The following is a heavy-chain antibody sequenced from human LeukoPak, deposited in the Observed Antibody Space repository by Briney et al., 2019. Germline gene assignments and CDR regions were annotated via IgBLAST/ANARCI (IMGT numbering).Heavy chain of an antibody. V-gene: IGHV1-69*13. Sequence: ASVKVSCKASGGTFSSYAISWVRQAPGQGLEWMGWIIPIFGTANYAQKFQGRVTITADESTSTAYMELSSLRSEDTAVYYCARDIGKSGIVGATSTYWGQGTLVTVSS. CDR3: ARDIGKSGIVGATSTY. D-gene: IGHD1-26*01. CDR2: IIPIFGTA. CDR1: GGTFSSYA. J-gene: IGHJ4*02.